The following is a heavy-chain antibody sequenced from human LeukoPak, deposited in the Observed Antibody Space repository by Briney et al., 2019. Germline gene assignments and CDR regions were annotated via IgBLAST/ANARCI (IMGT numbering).Heavy chain of an antibody. CDR1: GGSFSGYY. J-gene: IGHJ4*02. V-gene: IGHV4-34*01. D-gene: IGHD3-22*01. Sequence: PSETLSLTCAVYGGSFSGYYWSWIRQPPGKGLEWIGNIDYSGNTKYNPPLKSRVTISVDTSKNQFSLKLSSVTAADTAVYYCARWYYDSSGYRYFDYWGQGTLVTVSS. CDR3: ARWYYDSSGYRYFDY. CDR2: IDYSGNT.